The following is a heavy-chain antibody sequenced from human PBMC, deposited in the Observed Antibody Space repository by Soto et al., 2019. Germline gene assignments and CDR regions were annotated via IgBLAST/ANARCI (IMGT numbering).Heavy chain of an antibody. CDR1: GFSFSTNT. J-gene: IGHJ4*02. V-gene: IGHV3-21*01. CDR2: ITSGSTYK. Sequence: GGSLRLSCAASGFSFSTNTMNWVRQAPGKGLEWVSSITSGSTYKYYADSVKGRFTISRDNAKNTLYLQMNILRVDDTAVYYCARGRDASLYCINGVCYNDYWGQGTQVTVSS. D-gene: IGHD2-8*01. CDR3: ARGRDASLYCINGVCYNDY.